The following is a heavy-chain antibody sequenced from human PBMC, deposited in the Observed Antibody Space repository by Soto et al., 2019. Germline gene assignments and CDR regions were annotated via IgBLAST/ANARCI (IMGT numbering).Heavy chain of an antibody. CDR1: GVTFSRYA. Sequence: GGSLRLSCAASGVTFSRYAMSWVRQAPGKGLEWVSGISGSGGSTYYADSVKGRFTISRDNSKNTLYLQMHSLRAEDTAVYYCSRTLRAYTGYPDYWGPGPLVTV. V-gene: IGHV3-23*01. CDR3: SRTLRAYTGYPDY. J-gene: IGHJ4*02. D-gene: IGHD5-12*01. CDR2: ISGSGGST.